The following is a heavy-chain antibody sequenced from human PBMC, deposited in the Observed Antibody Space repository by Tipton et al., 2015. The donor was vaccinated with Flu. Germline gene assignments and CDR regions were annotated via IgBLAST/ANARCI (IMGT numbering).Heavy chain of an antibody. CDR1: GYTFANFY. J-gene: IGHJ4*01. CDR2: INPSDDST. Sequence: QVQLVQSGAEVKKPGASVKVSCKTSGYTFANFYIHWVRQASGQGLEWMGRINPSDDSTNYAQKFQGRVSMTRDTSTSTVYMELSSLRSEDTAVYYCARGRRPIFLMVRRDLDYWGQGTQVTVSS. D-gene: IGHD3-10*01. CDR3: ARGRRPIFLMVRRDLDY. V-gene: IGHV1-46*01.